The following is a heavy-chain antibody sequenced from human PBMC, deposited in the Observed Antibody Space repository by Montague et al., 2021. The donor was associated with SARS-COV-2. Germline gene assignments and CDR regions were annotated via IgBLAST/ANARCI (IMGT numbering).Heavy chain of an antibody. CDR1: NGSISSYY. CDR2: IHYWSRT. CDR3: AREGLNNWFDP. J-gene: IGHJ5*02. V-gene: IGHV4-59*01. Sequence: SETLSLTCTVSNGSISSYYWSWIRQPPRKPLAWIGYIHYWSRTTYNPPLASRVTMSVDTSKNQFSLKLRSVTAADTAVYFCAREGLNNWFDPWGQGTLVIVS.